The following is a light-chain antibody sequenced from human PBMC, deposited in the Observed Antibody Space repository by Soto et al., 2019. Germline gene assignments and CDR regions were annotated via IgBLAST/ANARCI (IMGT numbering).Light chain of an antibody. V-gene: IGLV2-14*01. J-gene: IGLJ3*02. Sequence: QSVLTQPASVSGSPGQSITISCTGTSSDVGGYNFVSWYQQHPGKAPKLIIYEVSHRPSGVSNRFSGSKSGNTASLTISGLQAEDEADYYCNSYTSTSARVFGGGTQRPS. CDR2: EVS. CDR1: SSDVGGYNF. CDR3: NSYTSTSARV.